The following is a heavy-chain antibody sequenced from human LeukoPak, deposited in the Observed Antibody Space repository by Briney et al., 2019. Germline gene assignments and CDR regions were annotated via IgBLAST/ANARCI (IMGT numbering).Heavy chain of an antibody. D-gene: IGHD6-6*01. J-gene: IGHJ4*02. CDR3: AKDGPYSGSSAGFEY. V-gene: IGHV3-30*02. Sequence: PGGSLRLSCAASGFTFSTYGMHWVRQAPGKGLEWVAFIRFDGSNKYYGDSVKGRFTTSRDDSRNTLYLEMSSLRAEDTAVYYCAKDGPYSGSSAGFEYWGQGTLVTVSS. CDR1: GFTFSTYG. CDR2: IRFDGSNK.